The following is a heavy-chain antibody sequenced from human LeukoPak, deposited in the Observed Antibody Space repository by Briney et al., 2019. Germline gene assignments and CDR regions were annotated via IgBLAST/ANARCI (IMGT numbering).Heavy chain of an antibody. V-gene: IGHV4-59*01. J-gene: IGHJ4*02. D-gene: IGHD3-3*01. CDR2: IYYSGST. CDR3: ARALARYDFDY. Sequence: SETLSLTCTVSGGFISSYYWSWIRQPPGKGLEWIGYIYYSGSTNYNPSLKSRVTISVDTSKNQFSLKLSSVTAADTAVYYCARALARYDFDYWGQGTLVTVSS. CDR1: GGFISSYY.